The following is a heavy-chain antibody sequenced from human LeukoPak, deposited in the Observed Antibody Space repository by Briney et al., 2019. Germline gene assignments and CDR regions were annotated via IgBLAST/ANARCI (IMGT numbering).Heavy chain of an antibody. V-gene: IGHV4-34*01. CDR3: ARGLKPHCTNGICYTGDY. CDR2: INPSGSS. J-gene: IGHJ4*02. Sequence: PSETLSLTCGVYGXSFSAYYWNWIRQPPGKGLEWIGEINPSGSSNYNPSLKSRVTISVDTSKNQFSLRLSSVTAADTAVYYCARGLKPHCTNGICYTGDYWGQGTLVTVSS. D-gene: IGHD2-8*01. CDR1: GXSFSAYY.